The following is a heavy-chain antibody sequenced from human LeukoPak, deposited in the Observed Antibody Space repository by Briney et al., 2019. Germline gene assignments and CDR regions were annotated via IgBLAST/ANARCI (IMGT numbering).Heavy chain of an antibody. Sequence: PSETLSLTCAVYGESFSGYYWSWIRQPPGKGLEWIGEINHSGNTNYNPSLKSRVTISVDTSKNQSSLKLSSVTAADTAVYYCARETFRVGNYYLDYWGQGTLVTVSS. CDR3: ARETFRVGNYYLDY. D-gene: IGHD3-16*01. CDR1: GESFSGYY. V-gene: IGHV4-34*01. J-gene: IGHJ4*02. CDR2: INHSGNT.